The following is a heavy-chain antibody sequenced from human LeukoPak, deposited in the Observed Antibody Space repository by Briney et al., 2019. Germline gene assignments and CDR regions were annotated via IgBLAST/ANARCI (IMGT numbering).Heavy chain of an antibody. V-gene: IGHV3-23*01. CDR1: GFTFRSYA. Sequence: GGSLRLSCAASGFTFRSYAMHWVRQAPGKGLEWVSVISGSGTSTYYADSVKGRFTISRDNSKNTLYLRMNSLRAEDTAVYYCAKSFGPVIAAAGTGADWGQGTLVTVSS. CDR2: ISGSGTST. CDR3: AKSFGPVIAAAGTGAD. D-gene: IGHD6-13*01. J-gene: IGHJ4*02.